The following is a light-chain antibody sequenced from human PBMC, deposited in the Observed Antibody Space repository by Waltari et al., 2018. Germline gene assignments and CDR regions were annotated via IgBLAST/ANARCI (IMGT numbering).Light chain of an antibody. Sequence: DIQMTQSPSTLSASVGHRVTITCRASQSISSWLAWYQQKPGKAPKLLIYKASSLEGGVPSRFSGSGSGTEFTLTISSLQPDDFATYYCQQYNTYLTFGPGTKVDIK. CDR3: QQYNTYLT. V-gene: IGKV1-5*03. J-gene: IGKJ3*01. CDR2: KAS. CDR1: QSISSW.